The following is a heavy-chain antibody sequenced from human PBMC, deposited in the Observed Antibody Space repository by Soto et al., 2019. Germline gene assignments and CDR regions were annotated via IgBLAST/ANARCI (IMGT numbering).Heavy chain of an antibody. CDR3: ARVPLIVPAAMMAYYYGMDV. V-gene: IGHV5-51*01. Sequence: PGESLKISCKGSGYSFTSYWIGWVRQMPGKGLEWMGIIYPGDSDTRYSPSFQGQVTISADKSISTAYLQWSSLKASDTAMYYFARVPLIVPAAMMAYYYGMDVWGQGTTVTVS. J-gene: IGHJ6*02. CDR1: GYSFTSYW. CDR2: IYPGDSDT. D-gene: IGHD2-2*01.